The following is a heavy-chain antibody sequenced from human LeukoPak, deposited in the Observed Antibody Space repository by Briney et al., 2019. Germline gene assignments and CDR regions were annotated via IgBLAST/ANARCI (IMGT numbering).Heavy chain of an antibody. CDR3: ARAYGAGIAS. J-gene: IGHJ5*02. CDR1: GGSISSSDW. V-gene: IGHV4-4*02. CDR2: VYHSGST. D-gene: IGHD3-10*01. Sequence: SGTLSLTCAVSGGSISSSDWWSWVRQPPGKGLEWIGEVYHSGSTKHNPSLMSRVTMSVDKSKNQFSLRLSSVTAADTAVYYCARAYGAGIASWGQGTRVIVSS.